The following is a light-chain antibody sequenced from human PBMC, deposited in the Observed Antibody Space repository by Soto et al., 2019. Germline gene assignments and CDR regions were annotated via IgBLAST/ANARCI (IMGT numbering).Light chain of an antibody. Sequence: DIQMTQSPSTLSGSVGDRVTITFRASQTISSWLAWYQQKPGKAPKLLIYKASTLKSGVPSRFSGSRSGTEFTLTITSLLPDDFATYFCQQYSSYSLPTFGGGTNVDIK. CDR2: KAS. CDR1: QTISSW. V-gene: IGKV1-5*03. J-gene: IGKJ4*01. CDR3: QQYSSYSLPT.